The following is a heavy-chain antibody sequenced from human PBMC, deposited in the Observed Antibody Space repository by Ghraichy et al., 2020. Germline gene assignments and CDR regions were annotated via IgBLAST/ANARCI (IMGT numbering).Heavy chain of an antibody. CDR1: GFTFSSYW. CDR2: IKQDGSEK. V-gene: IGHV3-7*01. J-gene: IGHJ3*02. CDR3: ARDHDYGDSGLKGDAFDI. D-gene: IGHD4-17*01. Sequence: GGSLRLSCAASGFTFSSYWMSWVRQAPGKGLEWVANIKQDGSEKYYVDSVKGRFTISRDNAKNSLYLQMNSLRAEDTAVYYCARDHDYGDSGLKGDAFDIWGQGTMVTVSS.